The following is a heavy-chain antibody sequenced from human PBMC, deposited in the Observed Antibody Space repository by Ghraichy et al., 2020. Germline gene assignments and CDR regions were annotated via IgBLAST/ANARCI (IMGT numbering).Heavy chain of an antibody. CDR3: TTPGRGYCSSTNCYDGFDI. CDR1: GFTIADYA. Sequence: GGSLRLSCAASGFTIADYAMAWVRQAAGKGLEWVSLISGSAGDTFYADSVKGRFTISRDNSENTLYLQMNSPRAEDTALYYCTTPGRGYCSSTNCYDGFDIWGQGTMVTVSS. V-gene: IGHV3-23*01. D-gene: IGHD2-2*01. J-gene: IGHJ3*02. CDR2: ISGSAGDT.